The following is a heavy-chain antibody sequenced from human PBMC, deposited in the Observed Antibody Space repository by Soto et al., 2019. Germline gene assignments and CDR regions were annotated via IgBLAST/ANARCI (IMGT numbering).Heavy chain of an antibody. CDR3: ASPKIAFYNWFDP. D-gene: IGHD3-3*02. CDR1: GGSISSSSYY. CDR2: IYYSGST. V-gene: IGHV4-39*01. Sequence: QLQLQESGPGLVKPSETLSLTCTVSGGSISSSSYYWGWIRQPPGKGLEWIGSIYYSGSTYYNPSLQSRVTIPVDTSKNQFSLKLSSVTAADTAVYYCASPKIAFYNWFDPWGQGTLVTVSS. J-gene: IGHJ5*02.